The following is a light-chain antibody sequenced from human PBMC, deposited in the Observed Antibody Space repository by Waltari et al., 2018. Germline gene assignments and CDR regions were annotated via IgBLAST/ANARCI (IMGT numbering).Light chain of an antibody. V-gene: IGLV3-21*01. CDR1: NIDSKS. J-gene: IGLJ1*01. Sequence: SYVLTQPPSVSVAPGETARLSCRGNNIDSKSVPWYRQRPGQAPVLVISYDSDRPSRIPERLSGSNSGNTATLTISRVEAGDEADYYCQVWDANTDPGVFGTGTEVTVL. CDR3: QVWDANTDPGV. CDR2: YDS.